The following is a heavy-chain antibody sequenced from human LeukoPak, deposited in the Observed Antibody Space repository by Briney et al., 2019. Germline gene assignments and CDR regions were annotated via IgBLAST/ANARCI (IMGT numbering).Heavy chain of an antibody. CDR1: GGSINSYY. J-gene: IGHJ4*02. Sequence: SETLSLTCTASGGSINSYYWSWIRQPPGKGLEWVGYIYYSGSTNYNPSLKSGVTISVYTSKNQFSLKLSSVTAADTAVYYCARGAWDDILTPFDYWGQGTLVTVSS. D-gene: IGHD3-9*01. CDR2: IYYSGST. CDR3: ARGAWDDILTPFDY. V-gene: IGHV4-59*01.